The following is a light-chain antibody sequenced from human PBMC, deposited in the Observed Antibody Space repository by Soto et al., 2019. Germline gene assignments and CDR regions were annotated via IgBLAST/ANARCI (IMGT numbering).Light chain of an antibody. CDR2: KAS. CDR1: QTISTW. V-gene: IGKV1-5*03. Sequence: DIQMTQSPSTLSASVGDRVTISCRASQTISTWLAWYQQKPGKAPNLLIYKASSLESGVPSRFSGSGSGTEFTLTISRLQPDDFATYYCRQYNTFTLTIGGCTKVEIK. J-gene: IGKJ4*01. CDR3: RQYNTFTLT.